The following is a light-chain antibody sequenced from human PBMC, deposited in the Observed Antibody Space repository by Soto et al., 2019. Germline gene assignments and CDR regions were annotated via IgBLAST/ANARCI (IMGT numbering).Light chain of an antibody. CDR3: QHYTNWPLT. V-gene: IGKV3-15*01. CDR1: HSVSNK. CDR2: GAS. J-gene: IGKJ4*01. Sequence: EIVMTQSPATLSVSPGERATLSCRASHSVSNKLAWYQQKPGQAPRLLIYGASTRATGLPARFSGSGSGTEFTLTISSLQSEDFAVYYCQHYTNWPLTFGGGTKVEIK.